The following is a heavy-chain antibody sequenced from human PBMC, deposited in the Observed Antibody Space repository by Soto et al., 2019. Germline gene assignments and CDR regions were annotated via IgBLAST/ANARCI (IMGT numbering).Heavy chain of an antibody. V-gene: IGHV4-30-2*01. D-gene: IGHD2-15*01. Sequence: PSETLSLTCAVSGGSISSGGYSWSWIRQPPGKGLEWIGYIYHSGSTYYNPPLKSRVTISVDRSKNQFSLKLSSVTAADTAVYYCATSVVVPTYFDYWGQGTLVTVSS. J-gene: IGHJ4*02. CDR3: ATSVVVPTYFDY. CDR2: IYHSGST. CDR1: GGSISSGGYS.